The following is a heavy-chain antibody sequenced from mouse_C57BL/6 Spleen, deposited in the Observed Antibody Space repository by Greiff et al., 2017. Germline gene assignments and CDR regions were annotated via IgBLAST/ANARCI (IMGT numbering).Heavy chain of an antibody. Sequence: QVQLQQSGAELMKPGASVKLSCKATGYTFTGYWIEWVKQRPGHGLEWIGEILPGSGSTNYNEKFKGKATFTADKSSNTAYMQSSSLTTEDSAIYYCARGGNYGNYDYYAMDYWGQGTSVTVSS. D-gene: IGHD2-1*01. V-gene: IGHV1-9*01. CDR1: GYTFTGYW. CDR3: ARGGNYGNYDYYAMDY. CDR2: ILPGSGST. J-gene: IGHJ4*01.